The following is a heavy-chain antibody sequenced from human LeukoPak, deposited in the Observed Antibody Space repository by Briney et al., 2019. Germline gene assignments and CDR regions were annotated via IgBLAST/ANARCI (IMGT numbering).Heavy chain of an antibody. CDR3: ARVDSSGWSPDFDY. Sequence: GASVKVSCKASGYTFTSYAMNWVRQAPGQGLEWMGWINTNTGNPTYAQGFTGRFVFSLDTSVSTAYLQISSLKAEDTAVYYCARVDSSGWSPDFDYWGQGTLVTVSS. CDR2: INTNTGNP. D-gene: IGHD6-19*01. CDR1: GYTFTSYA. J-gene: IGHJ4*02. V-gene: IGHV7-4-1*02.